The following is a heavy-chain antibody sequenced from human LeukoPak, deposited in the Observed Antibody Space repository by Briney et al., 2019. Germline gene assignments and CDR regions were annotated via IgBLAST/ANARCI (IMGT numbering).Heavy chain of an antibody. D-gene: IGHD3-16*01. V-gene: IGHV4-39*07. CDR2: VYYSGIN. CDR1: GGSINNAIFY. CDR3: ARLTSWGTY. J-gene: IGHJ4*02. Sequence: SETLSLTCTVSGGSINNAIFYWGWIRQPPGKGLEWVGTVYYSGINYSTPSLKSRVTLSVDTSKNRFSLSLSSVTAADPAVSYCARLTSWGTYCGQGTLVTVSS.